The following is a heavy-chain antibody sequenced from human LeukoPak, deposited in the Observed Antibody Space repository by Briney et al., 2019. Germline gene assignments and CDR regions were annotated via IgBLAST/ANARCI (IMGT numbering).Heavy chain of an antibody. CDR2: MNPNSGNT. D-gene: IGHD6-19*01. J-gene: IGHJ5*02. CDR3: ARAGIAVAGSAYGWFDP. V-gene: IGHV1-8*01. Sequence: ASVKVSCKASGYTFTSYDINWVRQATGQGLEWMGWMNPNSGNTGYAQKFQGRVTMTRNTSISTAYMELSSLRSEDTAVYYCARAGIAVAGSAYGWFDPWGQGTLVTVSS. CDR1: GYTFTSYD.